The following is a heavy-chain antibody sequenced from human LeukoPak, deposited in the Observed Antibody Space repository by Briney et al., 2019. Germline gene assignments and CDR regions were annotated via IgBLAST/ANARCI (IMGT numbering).Heavy chain of an antibody. Sequence: ASVKVSCKASGYTFTGYYMHWVRQAPGQGLEWMGRINPNSGGTNYAQKFQGRVTMTRDTSISTAYMELSRLRSDDTAVYYCAIWSGGGSSPTLFDYWGQGTLVTVSS. CDR3: AIWSGGGSSPTLFDY. D-gene: IGHD6-6*01. J-gene: IGHJ4*02. CDR1: GYTFTGYY. CDR2: INPNSGGT. V-gene: IGHV1-2*06.